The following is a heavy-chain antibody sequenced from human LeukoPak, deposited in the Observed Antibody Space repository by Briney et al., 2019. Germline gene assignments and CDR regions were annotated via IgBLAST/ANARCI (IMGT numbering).Heavy chain of an antibody. V-gene: IGHV3-48*03. D-gene: IGHD6-19*01. CDR3: ALLAVASDFDY. CDR1: GFPFSIYE. Sequence: PGGSLRLSCAVSGFPFSIYEMNWVRQAPGRGLEWVSNIGSSGTPIYYADSVKGRFSISRDNAKSSLYLQMNRLRVEDTAVYYCALLAVASDFDYWGQGALVTVSS. CDR2: IGSSGTPI. J-gene: IGHJ4*02.